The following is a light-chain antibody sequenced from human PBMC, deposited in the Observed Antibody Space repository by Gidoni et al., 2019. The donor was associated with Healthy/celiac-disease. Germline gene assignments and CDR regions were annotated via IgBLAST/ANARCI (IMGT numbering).Light chain of an antibody. V-gene: IGKV3-20*01. Sequence: EMVLTQSPGTLSLSPGERATLSCRASQSVSSSYLAWYQQKPGQAPRLLIYGASSRATGIPDRFSGSGSGTDFTLTISRLEPEDFAVYYCQQYGSSLPTFGQXTRLEIK. CDR3: QQYGSSLPT. J-gene: IGKJ5*01. CDR2: GAS. CDR1: QSVSSSY.